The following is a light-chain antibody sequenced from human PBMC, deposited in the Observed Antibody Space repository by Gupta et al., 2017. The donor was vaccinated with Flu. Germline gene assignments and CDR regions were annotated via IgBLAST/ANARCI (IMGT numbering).Light chain of an antibody. V-gene: IGLV2-14*01. CDR1: IGDLGYYNY. Sequence: QSPLTESASVSGSPVQSTTTSCLGSIGDLGYYNYVSWYQQHPAKAPNLIIFEVSHRPSGVSNRFSGSKSGNTASLTISGLQAEDEADYYYSSYTNTSTLVVFGGGTKLTVL. J-gene: IGLJ2*01. CDR3: SSYTNTSTLVV. CDR2: EVS.